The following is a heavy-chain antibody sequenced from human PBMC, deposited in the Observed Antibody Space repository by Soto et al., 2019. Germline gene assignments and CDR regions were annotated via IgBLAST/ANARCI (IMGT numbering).Heavy chain of an antibody. Sequence: AVGSLRLSCAASGFTFSSYEMNWVRQAPGKGLEWVSYISSSGSTIYYADSVKGRFTISRDNAKNSLYLQMNSLRAEDTAVYYCARLPSYYYYGMDVWGQGTTVTVSS. J-gene: IGHJ6*02. CDR3: ARLPSYYYYGMDV. CDR2: ISSSGSTI. V-gene: IGHV3-48*03. CDR1: GFTFSSYE.